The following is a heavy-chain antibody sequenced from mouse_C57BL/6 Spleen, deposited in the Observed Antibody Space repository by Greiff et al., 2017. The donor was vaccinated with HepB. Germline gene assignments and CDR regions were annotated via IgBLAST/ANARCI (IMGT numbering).Heavy chain of an antibody. CDR3: ARSYYYGSSPWNYAMDY. Sequence: VQLKESGGGLVQPGGSLSLSCAASGFTFTDYYMSWVRQPPGKALEWLGFIRNKANGYTTEYSASVKGRFTISRDNSKSILYLQMNALRAEDSATYYFARSYYYGSSPWNYAMDYWGQGTSVTVSS. D-gene: IGHD1-1*01. V-gene: IGHV7-3*01. CDR2: IRNKANGYTT. CDR1: GFTFTDYY. J-gene: IGHJ4*01.